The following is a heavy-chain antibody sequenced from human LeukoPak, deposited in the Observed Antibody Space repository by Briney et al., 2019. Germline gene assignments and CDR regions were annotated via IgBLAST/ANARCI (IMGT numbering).Heavy chain of an antibody. CDR1: GGTFTSYA. CDR2: IIPIFGTA. CDR3: ARAASDRGYSGYDILYYYYYYGMDV. Sequence: SVKVSCKASGGTFTSYAISWVRQAPGQGLEWMGGIIPIFGTANYAQKFQGRVTITADESTSTAYMELSSLRSEDTAVYYCARAASDRGYSGYDILYYYYYYGMDVWGQGTTVTVSS. V-gene: IGHV1-69*01. J-gene: IGHJ6*02. D-gene: IGHD5-12*01.